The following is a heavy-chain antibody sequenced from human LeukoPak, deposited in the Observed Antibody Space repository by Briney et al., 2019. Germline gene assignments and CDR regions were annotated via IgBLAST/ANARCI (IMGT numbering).Heavy chain of an antibody. CDR3: AKDRGYNILTGYSKGHYFDY. CDR1: RFTFSSYG. Sequence: PGGSLRLSCAASRFTFSSYGMHWVRQAPGKGLEWVAYIQYDGSNEQYADSVKGRFSISRDSSKNILYLQMNSLRAEDTAVYSCAKDRGYNILTGYSKGHYFDYWGQGTLVTVSS. D-gene: IGHD3-9*01. CDR2: IQYDGSNE. J-gene: IGHJ4*02. V-gene: IGHV3-30*02.